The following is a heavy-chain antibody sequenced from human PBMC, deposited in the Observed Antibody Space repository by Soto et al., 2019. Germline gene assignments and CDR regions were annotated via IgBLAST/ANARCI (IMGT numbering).Heavy chain of an antibody. V-gene: IGHV4-34*01. D-gene: IGHD2-2*01. J-gene: IGHJ6*03. CDR1: GGSFSGYY. CDR3: ARSFLYCSSTSCYLYPYYYYYRDV. CDR2: INHIGST. Sequence: QVQLQQWGAGLLKPSETLSLTCAVYGGSFSGYYWSWIRQPPGKGLEWIGEINHIGSTNYNPSLRNHVTISVDTSKNQFYLKLSSVTAADTAVYYCARSFLYCSSTSCYLYPYYYYYRDVWGKGTTVTVSS.